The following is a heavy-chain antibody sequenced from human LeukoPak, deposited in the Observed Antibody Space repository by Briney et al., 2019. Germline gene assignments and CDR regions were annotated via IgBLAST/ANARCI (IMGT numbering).Heavy chain of an antibody. Sequence: ASVKVSCKGSGYXFTDYYIHWVRQAPGQGLEWMGWIYPNRGGTNYAQKFQGRVTMTRDTSINTAYMELSRLRSDDTAVYYCARAYDGSGNLDYWGQGTLVTVSS. CDR2: IYPNRGGT. D-gene: IGHD3-22*01. V-gene: IGHV1-2*02. CDR3: ARAYDGSGNLDY. CDR1: GYXFTDYY. J-gene: IGHJ4*02.